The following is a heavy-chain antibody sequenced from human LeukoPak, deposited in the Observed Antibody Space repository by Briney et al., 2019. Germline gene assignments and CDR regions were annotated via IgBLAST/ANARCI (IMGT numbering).Heavy chain of an antibody. V-gene: IGHV1-69*05. CDR1: GGTFSSYA. CDR3: ARVSGTFARGRAPRYYYMDV. J-gene: IGHJ6*03. CDR2: IIPIFGTA. D-gene: IGHD3-10*01. Sequence: SVKVSCKASGGTFSSYAISWVRQAPGQGLEWMGEIIPIFGTANYAQKFQGRVTITTDESTSTAYMELSSLRSEDTAVYYCARVSGTFARGRAPRYYYMDVWGKGTTVTVSS.